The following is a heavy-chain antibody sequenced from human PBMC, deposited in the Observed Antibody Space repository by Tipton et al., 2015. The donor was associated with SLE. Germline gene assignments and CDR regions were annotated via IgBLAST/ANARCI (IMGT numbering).Heavy chain of an antibody. Sequence: LRLSCTVSGGSISSSSYYWGWIRQPPGKGLEWIGSIYYRGSPCYNPSLRSRVTISVDTSKNQFSLKLSSVSAADTAVYYCASGGDYFDYWGQGTLVTVSS. CDR3: ASGGDYFDY. D-gene: IGHD3-10*01. J-gene: IGHJ4*02. V-gene: IGHV4-39*07. CDR1: GGSISSSSYY. CDR2: IYYRGSP.